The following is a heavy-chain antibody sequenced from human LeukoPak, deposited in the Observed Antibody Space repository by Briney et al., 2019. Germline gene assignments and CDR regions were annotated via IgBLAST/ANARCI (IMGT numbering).Heavy chain of an antibody. CDR2: IYAHDCDT. V-gene: IGHV5-51*01. Sequence: GESLKITCKGSGYSFTSYWIGWVRQMPGKGLEWMGIIYAHDCDTRYSPSFQGQVTISADKSISTAYLQWSSLEASDTAMYYCARSSESLSAFDIWGQGTLVTVSS. CDR3: ARSSESLSAFDI. J-gene: IGHJ3*02. D-gene: IGHD2-2*01. CDR1: GYSFTSYW.